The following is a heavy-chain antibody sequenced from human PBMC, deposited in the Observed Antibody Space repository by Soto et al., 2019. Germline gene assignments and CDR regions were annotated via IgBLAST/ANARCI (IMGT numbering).Heavy chain of an antibody. CDR2: IIPIFGTA. CDR1: GGTFSSYA. J-gene: IGHJ6*02. CDR3: ARGFLPTVGYYGMDV. D-gene: IGHD4-4*01. Sequence: AVKVSCKASGGTFSSYAISWVRQAPGQGLEWMGGIIPIFGTANYAQKFQGRVTITADESTSTAYMELSSLRSEDTAVYYCARGFLPTVGYYGMDVWGQGTTVTVSS. V-gene: IGHV1-69*13.